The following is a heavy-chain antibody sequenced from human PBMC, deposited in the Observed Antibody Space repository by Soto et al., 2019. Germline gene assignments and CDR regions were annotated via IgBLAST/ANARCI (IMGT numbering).Heavy chain of an antibody. V-gene: IGHV1-69*13. Sequence: SVKASCKASGGTFSSYAISWVRQAPGQGLEWMGGIIPIFGTANYAQKFQGRVTITADESTSTAYMELSSLRSEDTAVYYCAREGVSEYYYGSGSYLDYWGQGTLVTVSS. CDR1: GGTFSSYA. J-gene: IGHJ4*02. CDR2: IIPIFGTA. D-gene: IGHD3-10*01. CDR3: AREGVSEYYYGSGSYLDY.